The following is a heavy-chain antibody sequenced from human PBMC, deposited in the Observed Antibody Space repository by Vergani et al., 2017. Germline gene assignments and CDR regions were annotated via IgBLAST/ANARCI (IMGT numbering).Heavy chain of an antibody. J-gene: IGHJ2*01. Sequence: QVQLQESGPGLVKPSQTLSLTCTVSGGSISSGGYYWSWIRQHPGKGLEWIGYIYYSGSTYYNPSLKSRVTISVDTSKNQFSLKLSSVTAADTAVYYCARVGRSSVSRDWYFDLWGRGTLVTVSS. V-gene: IGHV4-31*03. CDR3: ARVGRSSVSRDWYFDL. CDR1: GGSISSGGYY. D-gene: IGHD3-10*01. CDR2: IYYSGST.